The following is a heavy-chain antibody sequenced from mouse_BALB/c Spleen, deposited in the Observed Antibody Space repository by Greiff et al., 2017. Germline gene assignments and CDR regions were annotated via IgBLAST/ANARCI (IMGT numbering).Heavy chain of an antibody. D-gene: IGHD3-1*01. V-gene: IGHV3-6*02. CDR3: ARTARATGYFDY. CDR1: GYSITSGYY. CDR2: ISYDGSN. Sequence: EVKLQESGPGLVKPSQSLSLTCSVTGYSITSGYYWNWIRQFPGNKLEWMGYISYDGSNNYNPSLKNRISITRDTSKNQFFLKLNSVTTEDTATYYCARTARATGYFDYWGQGTTLTVSS. J-gene: IGHJ2*01.